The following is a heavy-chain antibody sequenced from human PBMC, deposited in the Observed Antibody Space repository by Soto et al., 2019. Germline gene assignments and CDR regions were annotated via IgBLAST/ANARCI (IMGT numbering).Heavy chain of an antibody. V-gene: IGHV1-8*01. CDR1: GYTFTSYD. CDR3: ARAHCGGDCYSGVDY. D-gene: IGHD2-21*02. Sequence: GASVKVSCKASGYTFTSYDINWVRQATGQGLEYLGWMNPNSGNTGYVQKFQGRVTMTRDTSISTAYMELSRLRPDDTAVYYCARAHCGGDCYSGVDYWGQGTLVTVSS. CDR2: MNPNSGNT. J-gene: IGHJ4*02.